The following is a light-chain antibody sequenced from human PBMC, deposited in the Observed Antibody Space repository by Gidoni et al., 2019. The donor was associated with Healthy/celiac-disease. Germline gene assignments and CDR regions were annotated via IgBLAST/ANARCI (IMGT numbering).Light chain of an antibody. CDR1: QGISSY. Sequence: DIQLTQSPSFLSASVGDRGTITCRASQGISSYLAWYQQKPGKAPKLLIYAASTLQSGVPSRFSGSGSGTEFTLTISSLQPEDFATYYCQQLIFGPGTKVDIK. CDR3: QQLI. V-gene: IGKV1-9*01. CDR2: AAS. J-gene: IGKJ3*01.